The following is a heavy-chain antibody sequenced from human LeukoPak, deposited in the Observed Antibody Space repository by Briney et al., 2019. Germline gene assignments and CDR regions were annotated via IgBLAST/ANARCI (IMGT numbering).Heavy chain of an antibody. V-gene: IGHV3-23*01. CDR1: GFTFSSYA. Sequence: GGSLRLSCAASGFTFSSYAMSWVRQAPGKGLEWVSAISGSGGSTYYADSVKGRFTISRDNSKNTLYLQMNSLRAEDTAVYYGAKGSGYYYYFDHWGQGTLVTVSS. CDR3: AKGSGYYYYFDH. CDR2: ISGSGGST. D-gene: IGHD3-3*01. J-gene: IGHJ4*02.